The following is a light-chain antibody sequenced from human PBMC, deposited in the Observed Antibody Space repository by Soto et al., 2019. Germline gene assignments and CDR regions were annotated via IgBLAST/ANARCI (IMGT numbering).Light chain of an antibody. Sequence: ENVLTHSSATLSFSPVERATPSFRASQSVNNYLAWYQQKPGQVPRLLIYDASNRATGIPARFSGSGSGTDFTLTISSLEPEDFALYYCQQRSNWPRTFGQGTKVDIK. CDR1: QSVNNY. J-gene: IGKJ1*01. CDR2: DAS. CDR3: QQRSNWPRT. V-gene: IGKV3-11*01.